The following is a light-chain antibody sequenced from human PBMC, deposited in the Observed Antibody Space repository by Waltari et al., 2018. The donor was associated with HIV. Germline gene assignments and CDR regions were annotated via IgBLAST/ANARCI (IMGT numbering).Light chain of an antibody. Sequence: QSVLTQPPSLSAAPGQRVTISCSGSSSNIEKTYVSWYQQLPGTAPQLLTSENDQRPSGIPARSAGSQSGTSATLGITGLQTGDEADYYCGTWDTSLSVGVFGGGTKLTVL. V-gene: IGLV1-51*02. J-gene: IGLJ3*02. CDR2: END. CDR1: SSNIEKTY. CDR3: GTWDTSLSVGV.